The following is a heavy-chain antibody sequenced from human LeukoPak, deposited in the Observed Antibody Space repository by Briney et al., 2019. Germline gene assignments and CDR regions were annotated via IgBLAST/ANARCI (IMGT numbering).Heavy chain of an antibody. CDR2: IIPIFGTA. V-gene: IGHV1-69*13. CDR3: ARGSGATTPNAFDI. D-gene: IGHD1-26*01. J-gene: IGHJ3*02. CDR1: GGTFSSYA. Sequence: SVKVSCKASGGTFSSYAISWVRQAPGQGLEWMGGIIPIFGTANYAQKFQGRVTITADESTSTAYMELSSLRSEDTAVYYCARGSGATTPNAFDIWGQGTKVAVSS.